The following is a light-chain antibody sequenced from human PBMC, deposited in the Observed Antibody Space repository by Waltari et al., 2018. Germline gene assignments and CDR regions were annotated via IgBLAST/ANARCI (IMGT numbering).Light chain of an antibody. V-gene: IGKV3-15*01. CDR1: QPVGDR. CDR3: QQYKKWPRT. Sequence: IVVTQSPLSLSVSPGERATLSCRASQPVGDRLAWYQERRGQPRRLLIYDAAVRATGVSDRFSGSGSGTDFTLTISSLQSEDFAIYYCQQYKKWPRTFGQGT. CDR2: DAA. J-gene: IGKJ1*01.